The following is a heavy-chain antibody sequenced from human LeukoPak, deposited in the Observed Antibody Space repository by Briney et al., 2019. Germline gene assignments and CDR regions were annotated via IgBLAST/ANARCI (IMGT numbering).Heavy chain of an antibody. V-gene: IGHV3-23*01. CDR1: GFTFSSYV. Sequence: QPGGSLRLSCAASGFTFSSYVMSWVRQAPGKGLEWVSAISGSGGSTYYADSVKGRFTISRDNSKNTLYLQMNSLRAEDTAVYYCAKYCSSTSCYGYWGQGTLVTVSS. J-gene: IGHJ4*02. CDR3: AKYCSSTSCYGY. D-gene: IGHD2-2*01. CDR2: ISGSGGST.